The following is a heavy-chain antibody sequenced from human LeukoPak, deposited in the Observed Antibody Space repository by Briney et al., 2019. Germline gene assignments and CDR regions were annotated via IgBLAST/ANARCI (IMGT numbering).Heavy chain of an antibody. V-gene: IGHV3-23*01. Sequence: GSLRLSCAVSGITLSNYGMSWVRQAPGKGLEWVAGISDSGGRTNYADSVKGRFTISRDNAKNTLYLQMNSLRAEDTAVYYCARGVSSSPWVAFDIWGQGTMVTVSS. J-gene: IGHJ3*02. CDR2: ISDSGGRT. CDR1: GITLSNYG. CDR3: ARGVSSSPWVAFDI. D-gene: IGHD6-13*01.